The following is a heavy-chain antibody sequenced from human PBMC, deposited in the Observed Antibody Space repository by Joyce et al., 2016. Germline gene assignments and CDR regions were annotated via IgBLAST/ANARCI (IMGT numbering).Heavy chain of an antibody. CDR1: GGPFRGFF. CDR3: ARSQWLAPLMY. Sequence: QVQLQQWGAGLLKPSETLSLTCAVSGGPFRGFFWTWVRQPPGKGLEWIGDINNSGVTNYNPSLNTRGTFSVDTSKNQFSLKLTSLSAADTAVYYCARSQWLAPLMYWGQGTPVTVSS. D-gene: IGHD6-19*01. CDR2: INNSGVT. V-gene: IGHV4-34*01. J-gene: IGHJ4*02.